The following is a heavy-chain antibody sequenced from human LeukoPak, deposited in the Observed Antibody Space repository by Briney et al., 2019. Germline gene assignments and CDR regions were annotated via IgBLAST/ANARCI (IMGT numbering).Heavy chain of an antibody. CDR1: GYTFSNYG. V-gene: IGHV1-18*01. CDR3: ARGWLQPYWYFDL. D-gene: IGHD5-24*01. Sequence: ASVKVSCKASGYTFSNYGISWVRQAPGQGLEWMGWISPYNGNADYAQKLQGRVTMTTDTSTTTGYMELRSLRSDDTAVYYCARGWLQPYWYFDLWGRGTLVPVSS. CDR2: ISPYNGNA. J-gene: IGHJ2*01.